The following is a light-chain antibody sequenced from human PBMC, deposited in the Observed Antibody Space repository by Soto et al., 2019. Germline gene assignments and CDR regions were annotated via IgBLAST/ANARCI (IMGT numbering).Light chain of an antibody. CDR2: GSS. V-gene: IGKV3-15*01. Sequence: EIVMTQSPATLSVSPGERATLSCRASQSVSSNLAWYQQRPGQAPRLLIYGSSSRAAGVPARFSGSGSGTEFTLTNSSLQSEDFAVYYCQQYNNWPPATFGQGTKVVIK. CDR1: QSVSSN. CDR3: QQYNNWPPAT. J-gene: IGKJ1*01.